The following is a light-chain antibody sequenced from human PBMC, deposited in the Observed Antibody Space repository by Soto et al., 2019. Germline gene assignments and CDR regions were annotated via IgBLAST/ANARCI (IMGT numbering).Light chain of an antibody. V-gene: IGKV3-20*01. CDR3: QQYGISPQT. J-gene: IGKJ1*01. CDR1: QSVSSSY. Sequence: EVVLTQSPGTLSLSPGERATLSCRASQSVSSSYLAWYQQKPGQAPRLLIYGASSRATGIPDRFSGSGSGTDFTLTISRLEPEDFAVYYCQQYGISPQTFGQVSNVDIK. CDR2: GAS.